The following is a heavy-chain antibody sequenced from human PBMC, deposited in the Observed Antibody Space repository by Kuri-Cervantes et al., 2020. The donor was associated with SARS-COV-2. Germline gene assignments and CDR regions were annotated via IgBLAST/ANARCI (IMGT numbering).Heavy chain of an antibody. CDR2: ISYDGSNK. J-gene: IGHJ6*02. V-gene: IGHV3-30-3*01. Sequence: GESLKISCAASGFTFSSYAMHWVRQAPGKGLEWVAVISYDGSNKYYADSVKGRFTISRDNSKNTLYLQMNSLRAEDTAVYYCARDQGLYSSSSHPEGYYHGMDVWGQGTTVTVSS. CDR3: ARDQGLYSSSSHPEGYYHGMDV. D-gene: IGHD6-6*01. CDR1: GFTFSSYA.